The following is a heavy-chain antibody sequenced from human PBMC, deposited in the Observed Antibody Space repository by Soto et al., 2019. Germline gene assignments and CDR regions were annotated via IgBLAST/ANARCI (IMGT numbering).Heavy chain of an antibody. CDR1: GFTFSSYS. V-gene: IGHV3-21*01. CDR3: ARRSTGFSVPTDY. Sequence: GGSLRLSCAASGFTFSSYSMNWVRQAPGKGLEWVSSISSSSSYIYYADSVKGRFTISRDNAKNSLYLQMNSLRAEDTAVYYCARRSTGFSVPTDYWGQGTLVTVSS. D-gene: IGHD4-17*01. J-gene: IGHJ4*02. CDR2: ISSSSSYI.